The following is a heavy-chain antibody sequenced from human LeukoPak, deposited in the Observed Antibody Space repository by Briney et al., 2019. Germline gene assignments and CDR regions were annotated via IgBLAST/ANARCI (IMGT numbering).Heavy chain of an antibody. CDR3: ARIPRIGVVNAC. V-gene: IGHV4-39*01. CDR1: GGSISSSSYY. Sequence: SETLPLTCTVSGGSISSSSYYWGWIRQPPGKGRDWVGCIYYSGSTYYYPSLKSRVTISVATSKNQFSLKLSSVTAADTAVYYCARIPRIGVVNACWGQGTLVTVSS. D-gene: IGHD3-3*01. CDR2: IYYSGST. J-gene: IGHJ4*02.